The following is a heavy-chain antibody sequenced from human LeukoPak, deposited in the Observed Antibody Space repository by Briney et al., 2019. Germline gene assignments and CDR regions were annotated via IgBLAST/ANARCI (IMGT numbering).Heavy chain of an antibody. CDR2: ISSSSSSI. CDR3: ARGPYGDYVDAFDI. V-gene: IGHV3-48*01. Sequence: GGSLTLSCAASGFTFSNYAMNWVRQAPGKGLEWLSYISSSSSSIYYADSVKGRFTISRDNAKNSLYLQMDSLRAEDTAVYHCARGPYGDYVDAFDIWGQGTMVTVSS. CDR1: GFTFSNYA. J-gene: IGHJ3*02. D-gene: IGHD4-17*01.